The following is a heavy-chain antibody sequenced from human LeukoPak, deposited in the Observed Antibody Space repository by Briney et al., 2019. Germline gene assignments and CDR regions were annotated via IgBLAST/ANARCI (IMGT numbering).Heavy chain of an antibody. CDR3: AACRDGYNCDLVY. D-gene: IGHD5-24*01. CDR2: FDPEGGKT. V-gene: IGHV1-24*01. J-gene: IGHJ4*02. CDR1: GYTLTELS. Sequence: ASVKVSCKVSGYTLTELSMHWVRQAPGKGLEWMGGFDPEGGKTIFTQNFQGRVTITKDTSTDTAYMELSSLRSEDTAIYYCAACRDGYNCDLVYWGQGTLLTVSS.